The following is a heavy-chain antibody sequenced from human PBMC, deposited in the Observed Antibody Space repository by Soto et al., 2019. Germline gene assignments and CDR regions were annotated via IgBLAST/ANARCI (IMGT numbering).Heavy chain of an antibody. D-gene: IGHD3-10*01. CDR3: ARHSTSAPNDY. Sequence: PGESLKISCKGSGYSFTTYWNAWVRQMPGKGLGWVGIIYPGDSDNRYSPSFEGHVTISVHKSISTAVLQWNILKASDNAIYYCARHSTSAPNDYWGQGTLVTVSS. CDR1: GYSFTTYW. CDR2: IYPGDSDN. J-gene: IGHJ4*01. V-gene: IGHV5-51*01.